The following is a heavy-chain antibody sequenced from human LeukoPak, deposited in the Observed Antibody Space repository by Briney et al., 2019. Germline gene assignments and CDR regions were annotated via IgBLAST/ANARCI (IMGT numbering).Heavy chain of an antibody. Sequence: SQTLSLTCAVSGGSISSGDKYWSWIRQPPGKGLEWIGYIYYSGSTYYNPSLKSRLTISVDTSENQFSLHLTSVTAADTAVYFCARVTRWAGLDFWGQGTLVTVSS. D-gene: IGHD2-21*02. J-gene: IGHJ4*02. CDR3: ARVTRWAGLDF. V-gene: IGHV4-30-4*01. CDR2: IYYSGST. CDR1: GGSISSGDKY.